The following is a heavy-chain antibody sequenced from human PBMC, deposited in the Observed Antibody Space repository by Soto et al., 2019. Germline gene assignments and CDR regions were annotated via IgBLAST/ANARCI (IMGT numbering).Heavy chain of an antibody. CDR1: GGSFSGYY. V-gene: IGHV4-34*01. J-gene: IGHJ4*02. Sequence: SETLSLTCAVYGGSFSGYYWSWIRQPPGKGLEWIGEINHSGSTNYNPSLKSRVTISVDTSKNQFSLKLSSVTAADTAVYYCARFLTNSGWPSKVLGGFDYWDQGTLVTVSS. D-gene: IGHD6-19*01. CDR2: INHSGST. CDR3: ARFLTNSGWPSKVLGGFDY.